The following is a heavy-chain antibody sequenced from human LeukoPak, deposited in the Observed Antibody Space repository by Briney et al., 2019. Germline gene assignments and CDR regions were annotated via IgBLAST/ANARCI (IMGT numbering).Heavy chain of an antibody. J-gene: IGHJ4*02. D-gene: IGHD3-10*01. CDR3: ARDYGSGSYYNDY. CDR1: GYTFTGYY. CDR2: INPNSGGT. Sequence: ASVKVSCKASGYTFTGYYIHWVRQAPGQGLGWMGRINPNSGGTNYAQFFQGRVTMTRDTSISTAYMQLSRLRSDDTAVYYCARDYGSGSYYNDYWGQGTLVTVSS. V-gene: IGHV1-2*06.